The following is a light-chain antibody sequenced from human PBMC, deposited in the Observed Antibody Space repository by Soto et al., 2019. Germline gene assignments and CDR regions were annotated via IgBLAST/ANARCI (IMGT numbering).Light chain of an antibody. Sequence: QSVLTQPPSASGTPGQRVTISCSGSSSNIGSNTVNWYQQLPGTAPILLIYTNNQRPSGVPDRFSGSKSGTSASLAISGLQSGDEADYHCAAWDDSLNGVVFGGGTKLTVL. V-gene: IGLV1-44*01. CDR2: TNN. CDR1: SSNIGSNT. CDR3: AAWDDSLNGVV. J-gene: IGLJ2*01.